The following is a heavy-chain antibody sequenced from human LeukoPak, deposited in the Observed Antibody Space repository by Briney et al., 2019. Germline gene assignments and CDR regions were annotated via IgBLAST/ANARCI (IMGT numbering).Heavy chain of an antibody. D-gene: IGHD5-24*01. CDR3: ARGRRDDSNYRPFEY. V-gene: IGHV4-59*01. Sequence: SETLSLTCTVSGGSISSYYWSWIRQTPGKGLEWIAYIYYNGNANYNPSLKSRITISIDTSKNQFSLKLTSVTAADTAVYYCARGRRDDSNYRPFEYWGQGILVTVSS. CDR1: GGSISSYY. CDR2: IYYNGNA. J-gene: IGHJ4*02.